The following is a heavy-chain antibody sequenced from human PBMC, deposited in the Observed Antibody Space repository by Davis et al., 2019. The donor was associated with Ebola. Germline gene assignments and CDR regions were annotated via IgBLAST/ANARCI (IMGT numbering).Heavy chain of an antibody. CDR1: GSPITTFN. D-gene: IGHD2-21*02. CDR2: SCGAGGTT. J-gene: IGHJ4*02. Sequence: PGGSLRLSCAASGSPITTFNMNWVRQTPGRGLEWVAYSCGAGGTTYYADSVRGRFTSSRDNAKNSLSLQMNSLRGDDTAVYYCARETPINSRFDLWGQGALVSVSS. CDR3: ARETPINSRFDL. V-gene: IGHV3-48*01.